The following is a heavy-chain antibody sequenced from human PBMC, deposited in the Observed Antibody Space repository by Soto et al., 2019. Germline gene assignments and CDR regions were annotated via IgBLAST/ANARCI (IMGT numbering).Heavy chain of an antibody. V-gene: IGHV4-31*03. J-gene: IGHJ6*02. Sequence: PSGPLSLTCTVSGGSVTNDNSYWTWIRLHPGKGLDWIGYIYFGGTTYYSPSLKSRVSISADTSKNLFFLRLSSVTAADTAVYYCARGWPPSWLFDRMDCWGQGTTVTVSS. CDR3: ARGWPPSWLFDRMDC. CDR2: IYFGGTT. D-gene: IGHD3-22*01. CDR1: GGSVTNDNSY.